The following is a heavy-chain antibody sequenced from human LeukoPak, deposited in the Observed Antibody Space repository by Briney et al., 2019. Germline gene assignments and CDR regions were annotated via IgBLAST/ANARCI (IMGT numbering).Heavy chain of an antibody. Sequence: GGSLRLSCAASGFTFSGSWMHWVRQAPGKGLMWVSRIKSDGSSTTYADSVKGRFTISRDNAKNTLYLQMNSLRAEDTAVYYCARPHDYDFWSGYQHPYYFDYWGQGTLVTVSS. CDR2: IKSDGSST. D-gene: IGHD3-3*01. J-gene: IGHJ4*02. CDR1: GFTFSGSW. V-gene: IGHV3-74*01. CDR3: ARPHDYDFWSGYQHPYYFDY.